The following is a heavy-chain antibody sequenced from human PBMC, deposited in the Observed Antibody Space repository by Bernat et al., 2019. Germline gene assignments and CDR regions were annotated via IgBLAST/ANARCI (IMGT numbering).Heavy chain of an antibody. Sequence: QVQLVQSGAEVKKPGSSVKVSCKASGGTFSSYAISWVRQAPGQGLEWMGGIIPIFGTANYEQKCQGRVTSTADESTSTAYMELSSLRADDTAVYYCASQEIAVAASDAFDIWGQGTMVTVSS. D-gene: IGHD6-19*01. CDR3: ASQEIAVAASDAFDI. V-gene: IGHV1-69*01. CDR1: GGTFSSYA. J-gene: IGHJ3*02. CDR2: IIPIFGTA.